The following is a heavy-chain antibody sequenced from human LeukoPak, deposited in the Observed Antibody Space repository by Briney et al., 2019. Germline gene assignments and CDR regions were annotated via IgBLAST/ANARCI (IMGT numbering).Heavy chain of an antibody. CDR3: ARGGRSGSRTGFDP. V-gene: IGHV4-4*07. Sequence: SETLSLTCTVSGGSLSSYYWSWIRQPAGKGLEWIGRIYTSGSTNYNPSLKSRVTMSVDTSKNQFSLKLSSVTAADTAVYYCARGGRSGSRTGFDPWGQGTLVTVSS. D-gene: IGHD6-19*01. J-gene: IGHJ5*02. CDR2: IYTSGST. CDR1: GGSLSSYY.